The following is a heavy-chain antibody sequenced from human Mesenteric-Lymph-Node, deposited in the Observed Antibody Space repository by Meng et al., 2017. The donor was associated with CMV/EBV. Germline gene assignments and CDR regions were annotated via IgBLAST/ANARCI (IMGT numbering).Heavy chain of an antibody. V-gene: IGHV3-48*01. CDR1: GFTFSAFS. J-gene: IGHJ4*02. D-gene: IGHD2-2*01. CDR2: ITTDNRDM. CDR3: AKSDYCSSSNCYGY. Sequence: GGSLRLSCATSGFTFSAFSMIWVRQAPGKGLECISYITTDNRDMYYADSVKGRFTISRDNSKNTLYLQMNSLRAEDTAVYYCAKSDYCSSSNCYGYWGQGTLVTVSS.